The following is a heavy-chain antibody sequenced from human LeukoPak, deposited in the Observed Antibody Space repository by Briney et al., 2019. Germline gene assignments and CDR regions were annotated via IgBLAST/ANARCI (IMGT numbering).Heavy chain of an antibody. Sequence: GASVKVSCKASGYTFTSYGISWVRQAPGQGLEWMGRIIPILGIANYAQKFQGRVTITADKSTSTAYMELSSLRSEDTAVYYCARDREVKGDYDAFDIWGQGTMVTVSS. CDR1: GYTFTSYG. D-gene: IGHD4-17*01. CDR3: ARDREVKGDYDAFDI. V-gene: IGHV1-69*04. CDR2: IIPILGIA. J-gene: IGHJ3*02.